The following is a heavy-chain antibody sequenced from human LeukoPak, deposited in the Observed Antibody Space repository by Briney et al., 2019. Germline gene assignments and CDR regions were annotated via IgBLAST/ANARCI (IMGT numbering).Heavy chain of an antibody. V-gene: IGHV1-2*02. CDR3: ARARAHVWSYQPLPLY. CDR1: GYTFTGYY. D-gene: IGHD2-2*01. J-gene: IGHJ4*02. Sequence: GASVKVSCKASGYTFTGYYIHWVRQAPGQGLEWMGWINPNSGGTNFAQKFQGRVTMTRDTSTSTVYMELSSLRSEDTAVYYCARARAHVWSYQPLPLYWGQGTLVTVSS. CDR2: INPNSGGT.